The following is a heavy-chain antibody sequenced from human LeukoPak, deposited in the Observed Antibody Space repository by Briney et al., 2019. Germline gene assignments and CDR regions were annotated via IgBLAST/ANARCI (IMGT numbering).Heavy chain of an antibody. J-gene: IGHJ4*02. D-gene: IGHD2-2*01. V-gene: IGHV1-18*01. Sequence: GASVKVSCKASGYTFTSYGIRWVRQAPGQGLEWMGWISAYNGNTNYSQKLQGRVTMTTDTSTSTAYMELRSLRSDDTAVYYCARDLRSSTSCYLNYWGQGTLVTVSS. CDR3: ARDLRSSTSCYLNY. CDR1: GYTFTSYG. CDR2: ISAYNGNT.